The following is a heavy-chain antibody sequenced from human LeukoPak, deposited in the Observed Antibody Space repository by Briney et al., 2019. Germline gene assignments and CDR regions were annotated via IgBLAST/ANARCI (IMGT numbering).Heavy chain of an antibody. Sequence: GGSLRLSCAASGFTFSSYSMNWVRQAQGKGLEWVSHITASGTAMFYADSVKGRFTISRDNAKNSLYLQMNSLRDEDTAVYYRASSGSYRFDYWGQGTLVTVSS. CDR2: ITASGTAM. V-gene: IGHV3-48*02. D-gene: IGHD1-26*01. J-gene: IGHJ4*02. CDR1: GFTFSSYS. CDR3: ASSGSYRFDY.